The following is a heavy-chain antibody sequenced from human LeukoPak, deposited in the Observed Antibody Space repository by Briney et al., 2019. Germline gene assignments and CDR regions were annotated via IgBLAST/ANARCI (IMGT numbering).Heavy chain of an antibody. V-gene: IGHV4-34*01. CDR3: AESYCSGGSCYGGDY. CDR1: GGSFSGYY. Sequence: SETLSLTCAVYGGSFSGYYWSWIRQPPGKGLEWIGEINHSGSTNYNPSLKSRVTISVDTSKNQFSLKLSSVAAADTAVYYCAESYCSGGSCYGGDYWGQGTLVTVSS. CDR2: INHSGST. D-gene: IGHD2-15*01. J-gene: IGHJ4*02.